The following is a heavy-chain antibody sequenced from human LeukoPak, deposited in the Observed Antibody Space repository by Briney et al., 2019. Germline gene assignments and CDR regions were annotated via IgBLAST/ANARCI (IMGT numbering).Heavy chain of an antibody. CDR1: GGSFSGYY. J-gene: IGHJ6*03. Sequence: SETLSLTCAVYGGSFSGYYWSWIRQPPGKGLEWIGEINHSGSTNYNPSLKSRVTISVDTSKNQFSLKLSSVTAADTAVYYCARGREFEYRLLYFGVRYYYYLEVWGKGTTVTVSS. CDR2: INHSGST. CDR3: ARGREFEYRLLYFGVRYYYYLEV. V-gene: IGHV4-34*01. D-gene: IGHD2-2*02.